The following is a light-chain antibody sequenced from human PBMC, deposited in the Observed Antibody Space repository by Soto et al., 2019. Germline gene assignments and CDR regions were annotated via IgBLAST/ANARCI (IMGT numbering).Light chain of an antibody. J-gene: IGKJ1*01. V-gene: IGKV3-20*01. CDR3: QYYGNSPLT. Sequence: IVLTQSTRTLSLSPGERATLNCRPSQSISTSSLAWYRQKPGQAPRLLIYGAFNRATGIPDRFSGGGSGTDFTLTITRLEPEDFAVYYCQYYGNSPLTFGQGTKVDI. CDR1: QSISTSS. CDR2: GAF.